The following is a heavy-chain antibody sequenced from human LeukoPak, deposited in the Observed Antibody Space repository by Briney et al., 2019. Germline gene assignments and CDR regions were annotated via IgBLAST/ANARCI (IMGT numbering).Heavy chain of an antibody. J-gene: IGHJ4*02. D-gene: IGHD3-22*01. CDR3: ARGAHDSSGYYYWHYFDY. Sequence: SGTLSLTCAVSGGSIDNSNWWSWVRQAPGKGLEWIGEMYHSGSTNYNPSLKSRVTISVDRSKNQFSLKLSSVTAADTAVYYCARGAHDSSGYYYWHYFDYWGQGTLVTVSS. CDR2: MYHSGST. CDR1: GGSIDNSNW. V-gene: IGHV4-4*02.